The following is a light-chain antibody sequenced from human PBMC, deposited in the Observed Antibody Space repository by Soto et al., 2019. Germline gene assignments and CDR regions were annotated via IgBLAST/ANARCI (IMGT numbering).Light chain of an antibody. J-gene: IGKJ1*01. Sequence: ENVLTQSPGTLSLSPGERATLSCRASQSLSSTYLAWYQHKPGQAPRLLIYGVSSRATGIPDRFSGSGSGTDFTLTISRLEPDDFAVYYCHQYGSSPTFGQGTRWIS. V-gene: IGKV3-20*01. CDR1: QSLSSTY. CDR2: GVS. CDR3: HQYGSSPT.